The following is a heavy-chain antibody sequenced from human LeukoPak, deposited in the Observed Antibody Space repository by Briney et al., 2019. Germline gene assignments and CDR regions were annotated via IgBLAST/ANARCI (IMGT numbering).Heavy chain of an antibody. V-gene: IGHV3-21*01. CDR1: GFTFSSYS. D-gene: IGHD3-22*01. CDR3: ARDTGRSSYYFDY. CDR2: ISSSSSYI. J-gene: IGHJ4*02. Sequence: PGGSLRLSCAASGFTFSSYSMNWVRQAPGKGLEWVSSISSSSSYIYYADSVKGRFTISRDNAKNSLYLQMNSLRAEDTAVYYCARDTGRSSYYFDYWGQGTLVTVSS.